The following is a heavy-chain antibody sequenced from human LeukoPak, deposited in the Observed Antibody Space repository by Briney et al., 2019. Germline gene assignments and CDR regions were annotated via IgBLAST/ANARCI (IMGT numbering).Heavy chain of an antibody. CDR3: AKEGGYNYGYLDS. D-gene: IGHD5-18*01. Sequence: GGPLRLSCVVSGFSYSSYAMSWVRQAPGKGLEGVSTISGSGDTYYVDSVKGRFTISRDNSKNTLYLQMNSLRAEDTAVYYCAKEGGYNYGYLDSWGQGTLVTVSS. CDR2: ISGSGDT. J-gene: IGHJ4*02. CDR1: GFSYSSYA. V-gene: IGHV3-23*01.